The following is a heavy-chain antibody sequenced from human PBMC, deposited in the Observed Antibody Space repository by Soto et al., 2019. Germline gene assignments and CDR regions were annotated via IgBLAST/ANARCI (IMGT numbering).Heavy chain of an antibody. CDR2: IIPVYGTP. J-gene: IGHJ6*02. D-gene: IGHD2-15*01. Sequence: QVQLEQSGAEVKKPGSSLKVSCKATGGTFNKYAISWVRQAPGQGLEWMAGIIPVYGTPNYAQRFQDRVTIIADESTTTAYMEVNSLSSEDTAIYYCSIVTAYGMDVWGPGTTVIVYS. CDR3: SIVTAYGMDV. CDR1: GGTFNKYA. V-gene: IGHV1-69*01.